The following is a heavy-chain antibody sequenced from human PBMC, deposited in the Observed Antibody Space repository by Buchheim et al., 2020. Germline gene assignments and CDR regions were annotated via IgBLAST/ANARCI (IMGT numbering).Heavy chain of an antibody. CDR3: ARSPSCGGDCYLYGMDV. V-gene: IGHV3-66*01. Sequence: EVQLVESGGGLVQPGESLRLSCAASGFTVTNSHTHWVRQAPGKGLEWVSGICSDDSTSYIDSVKGRFTVSRDNSLNTVSLQMKSLRAEDTAVYYCARSPSCGGDCYLYGMDVWGQGTT. CDR2: ICSDDST. J-gene: IGHJ6*02. D-gene: IGHD2-21*01. CDR1: GFTVTNSH.